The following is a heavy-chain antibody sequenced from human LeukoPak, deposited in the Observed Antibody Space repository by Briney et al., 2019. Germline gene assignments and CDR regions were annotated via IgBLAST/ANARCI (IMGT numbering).Heavy chain of an antibody. V-gene: IGHV4-34*01. CDR1: GGSFSGYY. D-gene: IGHD3-10*01. Sequence: ETPSLTCAVYGGSFSGYYWSWIRQPPGKGLEWIGEINHSGSTNYNPSLKSRVTISVDTSKNQFSLKLSSVTAADTAVYYCARDGRGLDYWHQGTLVTVSS. CDR3: ARDGRGLDY. CDR2: INHSGST. J-gene: IGHJ4*02.